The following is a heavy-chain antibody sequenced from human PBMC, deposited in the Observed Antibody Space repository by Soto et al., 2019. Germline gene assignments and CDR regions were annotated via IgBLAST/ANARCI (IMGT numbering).Heavy chain of an antibody. CDR1: GFTFSNYP. CDR2: ISAGGDRT. D-gene: IGHD3-10*01. Sequence: EVQVSESGGGLVQPGGSLRLSCATSGFTFSNYPMNWVRQAPGKGLEWVSGISAGGDRTYYADSVKGRFTIFRDNSKNSVSLRLNSLRVEDTAVYYCASRVWGHGTLVTVSS. J-gene: IGHJ4*01. CDR3: ASRV. V-gene: IGHV3-23*01.